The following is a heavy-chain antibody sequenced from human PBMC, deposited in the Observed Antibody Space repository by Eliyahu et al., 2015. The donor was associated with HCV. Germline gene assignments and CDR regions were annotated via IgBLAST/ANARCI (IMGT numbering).Heavy chain of an antibody. CDR3: ANTGWDGHRGSRAFDI. J-gene: IGHJ3*02. D-gene: IGHD1-26*01. CDR2: IXGSGGST. CDR1: GFTFSSYA. Sequence: EVQLLESGGGLVQPGGSLRLSCXASGFTFSSYAMXWVRQAPGKGLEWVSAIXGSGGSTYYADXVKGRFTISRDNSKNTLYLQMNSLRAEDTAVYYCANTGWDGHRGSRAFDIWGQGTMVTVSS. V-gene: IGHV3-23*01.